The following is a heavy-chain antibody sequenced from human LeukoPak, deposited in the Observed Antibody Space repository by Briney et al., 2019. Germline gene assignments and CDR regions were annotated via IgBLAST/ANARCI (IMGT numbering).Heavy chain of an antibody. Sequence: RAGGSLRLSCAASGFTFDDYGMSWVRQAPGKGLEWVSGINWNGGSTGYADSVKGRFTISRDNAKNSLYLQMNSLRAEDTALYYCARDPVRGVIPGYFDYWGQGTLVTVSS. CDR3: ARDPVRGVIPGYFDY. V-gene: IGHV3-20*04. D-gene: IGHD3-10*01. CDR2: INWNGGST. CDR1: GFTFDDYG. J-gene: IGHJ4*02.